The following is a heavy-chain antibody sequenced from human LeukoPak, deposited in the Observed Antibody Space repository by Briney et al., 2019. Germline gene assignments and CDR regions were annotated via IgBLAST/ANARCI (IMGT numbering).Heavy chain of an antibody. CDR3: ARSNFNWFDP. CDR1: GDSISSSSYY. J-gene: IGHJ5*02. Sequence: PSETLSLPCTVSGDSISSSSYYWGRIRKPPGKGLEWIGSIYYRGSTYYNRSLKIRVTITVDTSKNQFSLKLSSVTAADTAVYYCARSNFNWFDPWGQGTLVTVSS. CDR2: IYYRGST. V-gene: IGHV4-39*07. D-gene: IGHD5-24*01.